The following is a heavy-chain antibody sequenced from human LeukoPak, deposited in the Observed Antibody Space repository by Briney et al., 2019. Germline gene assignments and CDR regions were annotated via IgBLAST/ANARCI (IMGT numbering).Heavy chain of an antibody. V-gene: IGHV3-9*01. CDR2: ISWNGNSI. D-gene: IGHD3-9*01. CDR3: ARDYTGYFP. Sequence: GGSLRLSCAASGFSFDDYAMHWVRQAPGKGLEWVSAISWNGNSIVYADSVKGRFTISRDNAKNSLYLQMNSLRAEDTAVYYCARDYTGYFPWGQGTLVIVSS. J-gene: IGHJ5*02. CDR1: GFSFDDYA.